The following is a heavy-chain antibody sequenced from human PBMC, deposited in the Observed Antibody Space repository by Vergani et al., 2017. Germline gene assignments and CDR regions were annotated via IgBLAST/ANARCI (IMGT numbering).Heavy chain of an antibody. CDR1: GFIFTTYW. CDR2: INKDGRET. J-gene: IGHJ4*02. D-gene: IGHD2/OR15-2a*01. CDR3: VRDTPLGTTEVAFD. Sequence: EVQLVESGGSLVQPGGSLRLSCAASGFIFTTYWMSWVRPAPGKGLEWVANINKDGRETYYVDSVKGRFTISRDNAKNLLFLEMNSLRVEDTAVYYCVRDTPLGTTEVAFDWGQGTLVTVSS. V-gene: IGHV3-7*01.